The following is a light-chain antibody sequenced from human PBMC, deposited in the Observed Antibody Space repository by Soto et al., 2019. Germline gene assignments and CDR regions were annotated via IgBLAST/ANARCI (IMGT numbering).Light chain of an antibody. Sequence: DVVLTQTPLSSRATLGQPASITCTSSESLVHSDGNTYLSWLHQRPGQPPRLLIHKISNRFPVVPDGFSGSGAGTEYTLRISRIEPEDAGTFFCLQVTHFPWAFGQGNKV. CDR3: LQVTHFPWA. V-gene: IGKV2-24*01. CDR2: KIS. CDR1: ESLVHSDGNTY. J-gene: IGKJ1*01.